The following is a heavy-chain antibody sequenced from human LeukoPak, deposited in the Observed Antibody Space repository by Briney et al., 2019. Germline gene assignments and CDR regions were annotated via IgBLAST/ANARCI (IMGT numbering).Heavy chain of an antibody. CDR3: AKDNAYQLPLAWFDP. CDR1: GFIFRSYA. Sequence: GGSLRLSCAASGFIFRSYAMSWVCQAPGKGLEGVSAFCGSGGSTYYADSVKGRFTISRDNSKNTLYLQMNSLRAEDTAVYYCAKDNAYQLPLAWFDPWGQGTLVTVSS. D-gene: IGHD2-2*01. V-gene: IGHV3-23*01. CDR2: FCGSGGST. J-gene: IGHJ5*02.